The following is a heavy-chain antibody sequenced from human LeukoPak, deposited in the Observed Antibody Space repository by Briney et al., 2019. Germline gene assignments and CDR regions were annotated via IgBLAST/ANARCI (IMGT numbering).Heavy chain of an antibody. CDR3: ARGPETDNYFDY. D-gene: IGHD1-14*01. CDR1: GYTLTGYY. J-gene: IGHJ4*02. Sequence: ASVEVSCKASGYTLTGYYMHWVRQAPGQGLEWMGWINPNSGGTNYAQKFQGRVTMTRDTSISTAYMELSRLRSDDTAVYYCARGPETDNYFDYWGQGTLVTVSS. V-gene: IGHV1-2*02. CDR2: INPNSGGT.